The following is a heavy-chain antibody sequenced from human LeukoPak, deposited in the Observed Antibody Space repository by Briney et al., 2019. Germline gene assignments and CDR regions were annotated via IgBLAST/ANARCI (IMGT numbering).Heavy chain of an antibody. J-gene: IGHJ5*01. CDR2: TYYRSKWNN. CDR3: ARLVGASWFDS. CDR1: GDSVSTNSAT. Sequence: SQTLSLTCAISGDSVSTNSATWTWLRQSPSRGLEWLGRTYYRSKWNNDYAVSLKSRITINPDTSKNQFSLQLNSVTPEDTAVYYCARLVGASWFDSWGQGTLVTVSS. D-gene: IGHD1-26*01. V-gene: IGHV6-1*01.